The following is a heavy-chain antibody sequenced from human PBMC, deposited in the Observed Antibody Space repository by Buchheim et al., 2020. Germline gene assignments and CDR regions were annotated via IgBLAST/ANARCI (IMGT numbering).Heavy chain of an antibody. CDR2: ISAYNGNT. Sequence: QVQLVQSGAEVKKPGASVKVSCKASGYTFTSYGISWVRQAPGQGLEWMGWISAYNGNTNYAQKLQGRVTMTTDTSTSTAYRELRSLRSDDTAVYYCARDLPSYGTSRLKYYYYGMDVWGQGTT. D-gene: IGHD2-2*01. CDR1: GYTFTSYG. V-gene: IGHV1-18*04. J-gene: IGHJ6*02. CDR3: ARDLPSYGTSRLKYYYYGMDV.